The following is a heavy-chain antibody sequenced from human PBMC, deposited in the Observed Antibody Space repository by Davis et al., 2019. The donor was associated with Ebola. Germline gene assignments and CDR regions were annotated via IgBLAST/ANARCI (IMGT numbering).Heavy chain of an antibody. V-gene: IGHV3-48*03. CDR1: GFTFSGYE. J-gene: IGHJ6*02. CDR2: MSKSGNSI. CDR3: ATWARAYYYYGMDV. D-gene: IGHD3-16*01. Sequence: GESLKISCAASGFTFSGYEMNWVRQAPGKGLEWISYMSKSGNSIYYADSVRGRFAISRDDAKNLLYLQMRSLRAEDTAVYYCATWARAYYYYGMDVWGQGTTVTVSS.